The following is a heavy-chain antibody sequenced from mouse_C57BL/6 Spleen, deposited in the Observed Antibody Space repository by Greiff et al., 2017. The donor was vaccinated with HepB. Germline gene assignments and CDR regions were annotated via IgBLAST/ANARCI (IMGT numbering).Heavy chain of an antibody. V-gene: IGHV5-17*01. Sequence: EVKVVESGGGLVKPGGSLKLSCAASGFTFSDYGMHWVRQAPEKGLEWVAYISSGSSTIYYADTVKGRFPISRDNAKNTLFLQMTSLGSEDTAMYYCARDYEGFAYWGQGTLVTVSA. CDR2: ISSGSSTI. CDR1: GFTFSDYG. CDR3: ARDYEGFAY. J-gene: IGHJ3*01. D-gene: IGHD1-1*01.